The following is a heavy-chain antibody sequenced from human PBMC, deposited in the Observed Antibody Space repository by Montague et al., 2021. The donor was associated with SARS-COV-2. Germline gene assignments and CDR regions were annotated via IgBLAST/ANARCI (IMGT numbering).Heavy chain of an antibody. CDR2: IYYTGST. CDR3: ASRYDSSGYYVF. Sequence: SETLSLTCTVSGGSISSYYWSWIRQPPGKGLEWIGYIYYTGSTNYNPSLRSRVTILVDTSKKQFSLKLNSVTAADTAVYYCASRYDSSGYYVFWGQGTLVTVSS. D-gene: IGHD3-22*01. V-gene: IGHV4-59*08. CDR1: GGSISSYY. J-gene: IGHJ4*02.